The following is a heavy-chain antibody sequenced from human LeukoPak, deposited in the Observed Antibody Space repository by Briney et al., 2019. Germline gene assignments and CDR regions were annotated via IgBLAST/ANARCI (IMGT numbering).Heavy chain of an antibody. CDR2: ISISRSAT. CDR3: VSGGSYYDY. CDR1: EFTFRSYS. J-gene: IGHJ4*02. D-gene: IGHD1-26*01. V-gene: IGHV3-48*04. Sequence: GGSLRLSCAGSEFTFRSYSMHWIRQAPGKGLEWVSYISISRSATSYADSVKGRFTISRDNAKNSLYLQMNSLRAEDTAVYYCVSGGSYYDYWGKGTLVTVSS.